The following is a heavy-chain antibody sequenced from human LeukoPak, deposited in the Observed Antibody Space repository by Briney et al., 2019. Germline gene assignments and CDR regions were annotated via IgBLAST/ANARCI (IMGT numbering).Heavy chain of an antibody. CDR2: INHSGST. V-gene: IGHV4-34*01. D-gene: IGHD6-19*01. J-gene: IGHJ4*02. CDR3: ARRCSSGWCPFDY. Sequence: SETLSLTCAVYGGSFSGYYWSWIRQPPGKGLEWIGEINHSGSTNYNPSLKSRVTISVDTSKNQFSLKLSSATAADTAVYYCARRCSSGWCPFDYWGQGTLVTVSS. CDR1: GGSFSGYY.